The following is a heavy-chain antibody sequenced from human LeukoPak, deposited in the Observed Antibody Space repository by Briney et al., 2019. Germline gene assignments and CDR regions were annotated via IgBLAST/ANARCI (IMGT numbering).Heavy chain of an antibody. Sequence: GGSLRLSCDASGFSIIDYYMSWIRQSPGKGLEWISYITSGGASTNYADSVKGRFTISRDKAKNSVALQLNSLRAEDTAVYYCTRQRRGTYYAFDSWGQGTLVTVSS. CDR1: GFSIIDYY. V-gene: IGHV3-11*01. D-gene: IGHD3-16*01. CDR2: ITSGGAST. J-gene: IGHJ4*02. CDR3: TRQRRGTYYAFDS.